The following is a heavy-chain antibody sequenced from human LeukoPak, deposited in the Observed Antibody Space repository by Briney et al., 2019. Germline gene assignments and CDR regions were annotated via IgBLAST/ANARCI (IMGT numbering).Heavy chain of an antibody. V-gene: IGHV4-34*01. CDR3: ARGGGDIVVVPAPQRDYFDY. D-gene: IGHD2-2*01. CDR1: GGSFGGYY. Sequence: SETLSLTCAVYGGSFGGYYWSWIRRPPGKGLEWIGEINHSGSTNYNPSLKSRVTISVDTSKNQFSLKLSSVTAADTAVYYCARGGGDIVVVPAPQRDYFDYWGQGTLVTVSS. CDR2: INHSGST. J-gene: IGHJ4*02.